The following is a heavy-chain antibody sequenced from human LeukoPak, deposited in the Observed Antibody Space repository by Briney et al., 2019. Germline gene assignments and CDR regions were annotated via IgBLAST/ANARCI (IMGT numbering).Heavy chain of an antibody. V-gene: IGHV3-53*01. CDR3: ARGGARQQLVENYFDH. CDR2: LYRGGST. J-gene: IGHJ4*02. CDR1: GFTVSSNY. D-gene: IGHD6-13*01. Sequence: GVSLRLSCAASGFTVSSNYMNWVRQAPGKGLEWVSVLYRGGSTYYADSVKGRFTISRDTSKNTVYLQMNSLRAEDTAVYYCARGGARQQLVENYFDHWGQGTLVTVSS.